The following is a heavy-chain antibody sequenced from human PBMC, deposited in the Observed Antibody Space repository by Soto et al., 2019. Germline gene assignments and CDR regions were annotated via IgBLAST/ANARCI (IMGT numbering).Heavy chain of an antibody. CDR2: ISGSSVYI. V-gene: IGHV3-21*01. J-gene: IGHJ5*02. CDR1: GFTLSNYN. CDR3: AREGALKPFSS. Sequence: PGGSLRLSCVASGFTLSNYNMNWVRLAPGKGLEWVSHISGSSVYIHYADSVKGRFTISRDNAKNSVYLQMDSLRAEDTAVYYCAREGALKPFSSWGQGALVTVPS.